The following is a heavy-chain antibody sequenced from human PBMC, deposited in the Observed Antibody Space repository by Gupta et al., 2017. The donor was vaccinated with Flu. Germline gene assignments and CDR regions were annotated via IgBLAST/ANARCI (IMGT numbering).Heavy chain of an antibody. D-gene: IGHD3-16*01. V-gene: IGHV3-23*01. CDR1: GFSFSPYA. J-gene: IGHJ4*02. Sequence: EVQLLDSGGGLVQPGGSLRLSCAASGFSFSPYAMSWVRQAPGKGLEWVSGISGSGGSTHYADSVKGRFTISRDNSKNTPHLQMNSLRAEDTAVYYCAKELRGGPTICEIEYWGQGTLVTDAS. CDR2: ISGSGGST. CDR3: AKELRGGPTICEIEY.